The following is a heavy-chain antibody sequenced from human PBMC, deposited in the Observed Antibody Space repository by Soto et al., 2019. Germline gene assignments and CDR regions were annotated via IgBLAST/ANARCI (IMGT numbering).Heavy chain of an antibody. D-gene: IGHD5-12*01. CDR2: TYYRSKWYN. CDR1: GGSVSSNRAA. Sequence: HAVSLTCAICGGSVSSNRAAWNWIRQSPSRGLDWLGRTYYRSKWYNDYAVSVKSRITINPDTSKNQFSLQLNSVTPEDTAVYYCARDLRATNHYYYSGMDVWGHRTTVT. CDR3: ARDLRATNHYYYSGMDV. J-gene: IGHJ6*02. V-gene: IGHV6-1*01.